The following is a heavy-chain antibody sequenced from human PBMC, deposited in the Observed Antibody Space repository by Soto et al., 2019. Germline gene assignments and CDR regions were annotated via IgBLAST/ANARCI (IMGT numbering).Heavy chain of an antibody. CDR2: IFYSGST. V-gene: IGHV4-39*01. J-gene: IGHJ4*02. D-gene: IGHD6-13*01. Sequence: PSETLSLTCTVSGGSISTSTYYWGWIRQPPGKGLEWIGSIFYSGSTYYNPSLKSRVTISIDMSKNQFSLKLYSVTAADTAVFYCESRRAGHHHFDYWGQGVLVTSPQ. CDR1: GGSISTSTYY. CDR3: ESRRAGHHHFDY.